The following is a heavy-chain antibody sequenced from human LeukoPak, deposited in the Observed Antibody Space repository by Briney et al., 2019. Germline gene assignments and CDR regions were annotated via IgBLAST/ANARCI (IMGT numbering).Heavy chain of an antibody. J-gene: IGHJ4*02. CDR1: GFTFSSYA. Sequence: PGGSLRLSCAASGFTFSSYAVSWVRQAPGKGLEWVSAISGSGGSTYYADSVKGRFTISRDNSKNTLYLQMNSLRAEDTAVYYCAKDRATYYDILTGYYYDYWGQGTLVTVSS. CDR2: ISGSGGST. V-gene: IGHV3-23*01. CDR3: AKDRATYYDILTGYYYDY. D-gene: IGHD3-9*01.